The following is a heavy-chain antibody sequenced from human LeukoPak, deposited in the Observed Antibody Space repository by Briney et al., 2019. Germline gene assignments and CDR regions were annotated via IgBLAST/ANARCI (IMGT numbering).Heavy chain of an antibody. Sequence: GGSLRLSCAASRFTFSSFAMHWVRQAPGKGLEWVTLISYDGSKKYYADSVKGRFTISRDNSKDTLFLQMNSLRSEDTAVYYCARDRGMTTNSFDYWGQGTLVTVSS. J-gene: IGHJ4*02. CDR1: RFTFSSFA. CDR3: ARDRGMTTNSFDY. V-gene: IGHV3-30*04. D-gene: IGHD4-11*01. CDR2: ISYDGSKK.